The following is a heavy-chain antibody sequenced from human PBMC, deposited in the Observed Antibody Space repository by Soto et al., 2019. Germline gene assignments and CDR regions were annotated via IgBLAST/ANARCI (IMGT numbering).Heavy chain of an antibody. CDR1: GGSISSGDHY. CDR3: ARGPAYYYDSSGYSY. D-gene: IGHD3-22*01. V-gene: IGHV4-30-4*01. CDR2: IYYSGST. Sequence: SETLSLTCTVSGGSISSGDHYWSWIRQPPVKGLEWIGYIYYSGSTYYNPSLKSRVAISVDTSKNRFSLKLNSVTAADTAVYYCARGPAYYYDSSGYSYWGQGTLVTVSS. J-gene: IGHJ4*02.